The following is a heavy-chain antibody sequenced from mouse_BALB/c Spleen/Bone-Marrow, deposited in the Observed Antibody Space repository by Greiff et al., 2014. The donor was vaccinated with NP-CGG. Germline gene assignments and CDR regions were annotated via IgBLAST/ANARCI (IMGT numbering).Heavy chain of an antibody. CDR3: ARSCGAYGYDGGYYFDY. J-gene: IGHJ2*01. CDR2: ISCYNGAT. CDR1: GYSFTGYY. D-gene: IGHD2-2*01. V-gene: IGHV1S34*01. Sequence: LVKTGASVKISCKASGYSFTGYYMHWVKQSHGKSLEWIGYISCYNGATSYNQKFKGKATFTVDTSSSTAYMQLNSPTPEGSAVYYCARSCGAYGYDGGYYFDYWGQGTTLTVSS.